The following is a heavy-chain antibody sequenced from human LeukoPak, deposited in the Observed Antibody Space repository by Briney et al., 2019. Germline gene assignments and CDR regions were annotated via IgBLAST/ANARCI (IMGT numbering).Heavy chain of an antibody. CDR1: GYTFTSYA. V-gene: IGHV1-3*01. CDR2: INAGNGNT. CDR3: ARGIEASSGWYVIDY. J-gene: IGHJ4*02. Sequence: ASVKVSCKASGYTFTSYAMHWVRQAPGQRLEWMGWINAGNGNTKYSQKFQGRVTITRDTSATIAYMELSRLRSEDTAVYYCARGIEASSGWYVIDYWGQGTLVIVSS. D-gene: IGHD6-19*01.